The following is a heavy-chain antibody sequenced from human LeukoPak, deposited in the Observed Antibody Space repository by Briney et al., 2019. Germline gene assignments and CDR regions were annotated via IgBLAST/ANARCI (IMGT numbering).Heavy chain of an antibody. CDR2: IYTSGST. V-gene: IGHV4-4*07. J-gene: IGHJ4*02. D-gene: IGHD3-22*01. Sequence: SETLSLTCTVSGGSISSYYWSWIRQPAGKGLEWIGRIYTSGSTNYNPSLKSRVTMSVDTSKNQFSLKLSSVTAADTTVYYCARDQYYYDSSGYSGLDYWGQGTLVTVSS. CDR1: GGSISSYY. CDR3: ARDQYYYDSSGYSGLDY.